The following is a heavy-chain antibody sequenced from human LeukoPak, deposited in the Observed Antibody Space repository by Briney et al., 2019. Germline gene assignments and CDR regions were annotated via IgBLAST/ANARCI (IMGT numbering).Heavy chain of an antibody. V-gene: IGHV1-69*13. CDR2: IIPIFGTA. Sequence: ASVKVSCKASGYTFTSYGISWVRQAPGQGLEWMGGIIPIFGTANYAQKFQGRVTITADESTSTAYMELSSLRSEDTAVYYCARVAYSSSWWGYYFDYWGQGTLVTVSS. D-gene: IGHD6-13*01. CDR3: ARVAYSSSWWGYYFDY. J-gene: IGHJ4*02. CDR1: GYTFTSYG.